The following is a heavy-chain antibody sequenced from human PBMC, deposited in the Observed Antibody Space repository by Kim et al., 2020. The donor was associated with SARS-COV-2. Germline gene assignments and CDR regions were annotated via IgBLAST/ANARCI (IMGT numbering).Heavy chain of an antibody. V-gene: IGHV7-4-1*02. D-gene: IGHD2-15*01. CDR2: INTNTGNP. CDR3: ARGGGGVVVVAATLYYYYGVDV. CDR1: GYTFTSYA. J-gene: IGHJ6*02. Sequence: ASVKVSCKASGYTFTSYAMNWVRQAPGQGLEWMGWINTNTGNPTYAQGFTGRFVFSLDTSVSTAYLQISSLKAEDTAVYYCARGGGGVVVVAATLYYYYGVDVWGQGTTVTVSS.